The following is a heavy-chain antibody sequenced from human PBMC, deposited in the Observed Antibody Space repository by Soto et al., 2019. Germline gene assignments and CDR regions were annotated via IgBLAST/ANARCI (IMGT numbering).Heavy chain of an antibody. CDR3: AKSASGSYVNWFDP. D-gene: IGHD1-26*01. V-gene: IGHV3-21*01. CDR1: GFTFSTYS. CDR2: ISSSGRYI. Sequence: PGGSLRLSCGASGFTFSTYSMNWGRQAPGKGLEWVSSISSSGRYIYYADSVKGRFTISRDNSKNTLYLQMNSLRAEDTAVYYCAKSASGSYVNWFDPWGQGTLVTVSS. J-gene: IGHJ5*02.